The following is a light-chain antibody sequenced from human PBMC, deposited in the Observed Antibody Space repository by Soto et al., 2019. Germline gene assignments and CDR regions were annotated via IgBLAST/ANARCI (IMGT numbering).Light chain of an antibody. CDR2: DAS. J-gene: IGKJ4*01. CDR3: QQHNSYSGT. V-gene: IGKV1-5*01. Sequence: DIQMTQSPSTLSASVGDRVTITCRASQSISSWLAWYQQKPGKAPKLLIYDASSLESGVPARFSGSGSGTEFTLTISSLQPEDFATYYCQQHNSYSGTFGEGTKVEIK. CDR1: QSISSW.